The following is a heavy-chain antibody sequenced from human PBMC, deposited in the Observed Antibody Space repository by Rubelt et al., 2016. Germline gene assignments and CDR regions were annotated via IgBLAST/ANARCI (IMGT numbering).Heavy chain of an antibody. D-gene: IGHD3-3*01. CDR3: ARDGSEWSRDV. J-gene: IGHJ1*01. Sequence: EVQLVESGGGLVKPGGSLRLSCAASGFTFTTSGMTWISQPPGKGLEWVSTIYYSSDKQSYASQCKGRFTISRDNARNTLYLQMDSLRADDTAVYYCARDGSEWSRDVWGQGTLVTVSS. CDR1: GFTFTTSG. CDR2: IYYSSDKQ. V-gene: IGHV3-21*02.